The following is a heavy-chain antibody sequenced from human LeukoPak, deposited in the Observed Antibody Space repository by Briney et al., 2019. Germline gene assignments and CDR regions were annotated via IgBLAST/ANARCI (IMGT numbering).Heavy chain of an antibody. V-gene: IGHV4-30-2*01. Sequence: SQTLSLTCTVSGGSISSGGYYWSWIRQPPGKGLEWIGYIYHSGSTYYNPSLKSRVTISVDRSKNQFSLKLSSVTAADTAVYYCARENDRYGRIDYWGQGTQVTVSS. CDR2: IYHSGST. D-gene: IGHD5-18*01. CDR1: GGSISSGGYY. J-gene: IGHJ4*02. CDR3: ARENDRYGRIDY.